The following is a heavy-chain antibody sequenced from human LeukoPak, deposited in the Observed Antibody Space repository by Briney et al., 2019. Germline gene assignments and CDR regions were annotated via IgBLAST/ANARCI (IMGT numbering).Heavy chain of an antibody. D-gene: IGHD3-9*01. Sequence: SETLSLTCAVCGGSFSGYYWSWIRQPPGKGLEWIGEINHSGSTNYNPSLKSRVTISVDTSKNQFSLKLSSVTAADTAVYYCARETPLRYFDWLPHNYFDYWGQGTLVTVSS. CDR3: ARETPLRYFDWLPHNYFDY. CDR2: INHSGST. CDR1: GGSFSGYY. V-gene: IGHV4-34*01. J-gene: IGHJ4*02.